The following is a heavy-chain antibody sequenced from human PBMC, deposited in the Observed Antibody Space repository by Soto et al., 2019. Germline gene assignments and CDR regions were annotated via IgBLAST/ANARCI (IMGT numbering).Heavy chain of an antibody. CDR1: GFTFSSYG. CDR3: ARDQGGYSGYDIYYYYYYMDV. J-gene: IGHJ6*03. CDR2: IWYDGSNK. D-gene: IGHD5-12*01. V-gene: IGHV3-33*01. Sequence: GGSLRLSCAASGFTFSSYGMHWVRQAPGKGLEWVAVIWYDGSNKYYADSVKGRFTISRDNSKNTLYLQMNSLRAEDTAVYYCARDQGGYSGYDIYYYYYYMDVWGKGTTVTVSS.